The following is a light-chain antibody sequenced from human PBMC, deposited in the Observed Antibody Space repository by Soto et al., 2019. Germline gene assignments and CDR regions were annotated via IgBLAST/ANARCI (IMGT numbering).Light chain of an antibody. V-gene: IGKV1-12*01. CDR1: QGLVSW. Sequence: DIQVTQSPSSVSASVGDRVTITCRACQGLVSWLAWYQQKPGKATKLLIYAASSFQSGVPSRFSGSGSVTDFPLTISSLQPEEFATYYWQHTSSFPLSFGGATKVELK. J-gene: IGKJ4*01. CDR3: QHTSSFPLS. CDR2: AAS.